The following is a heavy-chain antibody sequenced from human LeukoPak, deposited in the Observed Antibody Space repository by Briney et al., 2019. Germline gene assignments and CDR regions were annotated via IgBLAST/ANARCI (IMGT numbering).Heavy chain of an antibody. CDR2: ISYTSTYI. Sequence: GGSLRLSCAASGFMFSSYSMNWVRQAPGKGLEWVASISYTSTYIFYADSLKGRFTISRDNTENSLYLQMNSLRAEDTAVYYCARYGADCFDYWGQGILVTVSS. CDR3: ARYGADCFDY. J-gene: IGHJ4*02. CDR1: GFMFSSYS. V-gene: IGHV3-21*01. D-gene: IGHD4/OR15-4a*01.